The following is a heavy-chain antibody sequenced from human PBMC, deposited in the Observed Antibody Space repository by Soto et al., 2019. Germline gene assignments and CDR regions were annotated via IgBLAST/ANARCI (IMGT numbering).Heavy chain of an antibody. V-gene: IGHV1-24*01. Sequence: ASVKVSCKVSGYTLTELSMHWVRQAPGKGLEWMGGFDPEDGETIYAQKFQGRVTMTEDTSTDTAYMELSSLRSEDTAVYYCAFRPFIAVAGTFSFDYWGQGTLVTVSS. CDR3: AFRPFIAVAGTFSFDY. CDR2: FDPEDGET. CDR1: GYTLTELS. D-gene: IGHD6-19*01. J-gene: IGHJ4*02.